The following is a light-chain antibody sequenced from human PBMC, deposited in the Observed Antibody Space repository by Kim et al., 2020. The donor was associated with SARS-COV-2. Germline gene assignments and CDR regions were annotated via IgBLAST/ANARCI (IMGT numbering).Light chain of an antibody. CDR1: QYIDNW. V-gene: IGKV3-11*01. Sequence: EIVLTQSPATLSLSPGERATLSCRASQYIDNWLAWYQQKPGQVPRLLIYDASNRATGIPARFSGSGSATDFTLTISSLEPEDFAVYYCQHRRTWPLTFGQGTKLEI. J-gene: IGKJ2*01. CDR3: QHRRTWPLT. CDR2: DAS.